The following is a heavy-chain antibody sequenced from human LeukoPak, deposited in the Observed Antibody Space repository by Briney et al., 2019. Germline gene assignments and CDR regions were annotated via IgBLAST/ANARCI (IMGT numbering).Heavy chain of an antibody. Sequence: ASVKVSCKASGYTFTSYGISWVRQAPGQGLEWMGWINPNNGGTNYAQKFQGRVTMTRDTSISTAYMELSRLRSDDTAVYYCARGLSGPYYYSYMAVWGKGTTVTVSS. D-gene: IGHD2-15*01. J-gene: IGHJ6*03. CDR2: INPNNGGT. CDR3: ARGLSGPYYYSYMAV. CDR1: GYTFTSYG. V-gene: IGHV1-2*02.